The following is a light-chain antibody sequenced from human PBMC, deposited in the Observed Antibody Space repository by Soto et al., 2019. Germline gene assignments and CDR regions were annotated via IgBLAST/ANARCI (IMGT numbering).Light chain of an antibody. V-gene: IGKV3-11*01. Sequence: EVVLTQSPGTLSLAPGERATLSFRASQSVSSYLAWYQQKPGQAPRLLIYDASNRATGIPARFSGSGSGTDFTLTISSLEPEDFAVYYCQQRSNWPPDTFGQGTRLEI. CDR2: DAS. CDR3: QQRSNWPPDT. CDR1: QSVSSY. J-gene: IGKJ5*01.